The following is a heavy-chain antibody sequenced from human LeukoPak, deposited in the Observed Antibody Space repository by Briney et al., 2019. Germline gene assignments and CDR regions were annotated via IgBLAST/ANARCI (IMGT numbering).Heavy chain of an antibody. Sequence: GGSLRLSCAASGFTFSSYAMNWVRQAPEKGLEWISILTNNGANTWYADSVKGRFTISRDNSKNTLYLQMNSLRAEDTAIYYSAKGTLGSCIGPRCYPLDSWGQGTLVTVSS. V-gene: IGHV3-23*01. CDR2: LTNNGANT. CDR1: GFTFSSYA. D-gene: IGHD2-15*01. J-gene: IGHJ4*02. CDR3: AKGTLGSCIGPRCYPLDS.